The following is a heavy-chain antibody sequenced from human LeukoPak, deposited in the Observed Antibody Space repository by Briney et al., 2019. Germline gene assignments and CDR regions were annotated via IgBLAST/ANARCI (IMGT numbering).Heavy chain of an antibody. CDR2: ISHDGSDK. J-gene: IGHJ4*02. CDR1: GFTFSSNA. Sequence: GGSLRLSCAASGFTFSSNAMHWVRQAPGKGLEWVAIISHDGSDKYYADSVKGRFTISRDNSKNTLDLQMNSLRTEDTAVYYCAKDQGIQLGIDYWGQGSLVTVSS. D-gene: IGHD5-18*01. CDR3: AKDQGIQLGIDY. V-gene: IGHV3-30*18.